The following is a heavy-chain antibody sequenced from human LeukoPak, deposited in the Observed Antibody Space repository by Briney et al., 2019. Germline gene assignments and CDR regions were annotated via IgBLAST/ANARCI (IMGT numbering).Heavy chain of an antibody. CDR3: ARSVVVVPAAIYWFDP. D-gene: IGHD2-2*01. Sequence: SETLSLTCTVSGGSISSSSYYWGWIRQPPGKGLEWIGSIYYSGSTYYNPSLKSRVTISVDTSKNQFSLKLSSVTAADTAVYYCARSVVVVPAAIYWFDPGARGPWSPSPQ. J-gene: IGHJ5*02. CDR2: IYYSGST. V-gene: IGHV4-39*01. CDR1: GGSISSSSYY.